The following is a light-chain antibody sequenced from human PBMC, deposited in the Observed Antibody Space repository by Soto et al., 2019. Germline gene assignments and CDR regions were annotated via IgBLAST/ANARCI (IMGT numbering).Light chain of an antibody. CDR2: DVS. CDR1: SSDVGGYNF. CDR3: CSYAGNYAYV. J-gene: IGLJ1*01. V-gene: IGLV2-11*01. Sequence: QSALTQPRSVSESPGQSVTISCTGTSSDVGGYNFVSWYQQYPGKAPKLMIYDVSKRPSGVPDRFSGSMSGNTASLTISGLQAEDEADYYCCSYAGNYAYVFGPGTKVTVL.